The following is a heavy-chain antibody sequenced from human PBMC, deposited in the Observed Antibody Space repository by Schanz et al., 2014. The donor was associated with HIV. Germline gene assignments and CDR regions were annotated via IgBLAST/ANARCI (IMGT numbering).Heavy chain of an antibody. D-gene: IGHD3-16*01. J-gene: IGHJ3*02. V-gene: IGHV3-23*04. Sequence: VQLVESGGGVVQPGRSLRLSCAASGFTFSDYGMHWVRQAPGKGLEWVSAISGSGGGTNYADSVKGRFTISRDNAKNTLYLQMNSLRAEDTAVYYCAKTTWGRRVDAFDIWGQGTMVTVSS. CDR3: AKTTWGRRVDAFDI. CDR1: GFTFSDYG. CDR2: ISGSGGGT.